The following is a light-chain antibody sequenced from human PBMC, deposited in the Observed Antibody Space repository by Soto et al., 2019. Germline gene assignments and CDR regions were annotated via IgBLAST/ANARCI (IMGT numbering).Light chain of an antibody. CDR3: QQRKSWPAIT. CDR1: QSIGLA. Sequence: EIVLTQSPGTLSLSPGERATLSCRASQSIGLAIAWYQHKPGQAPRLLIFDASQRATGIPARFRGSGSGTDFTLTISSLEPEDFAVYYCQQRKSWPAITFGQGTRLEIK. V-gene: IGKV3-11*01. CDR2: DAS. J-gene: IGKJ5*01.